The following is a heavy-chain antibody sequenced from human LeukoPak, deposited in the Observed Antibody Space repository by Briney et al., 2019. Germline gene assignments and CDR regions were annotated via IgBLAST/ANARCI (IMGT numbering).Heavy chain of an antibody. CDR2: IYYSGST. D-gene: IGHD2-2*01. V-gene: IGHV4-59*01. CDR3: ARVGGYCSSTSCLNWFDP. Sequence: SETLSLTCTVSGGSISSYYWSWIRQPPGKGLEWIGYIYYSGSTNYNPSLKSRVTISVDTSENQFSLKLSSVTAADTAVYYCARVGGYCSSTSCLNWFDPWGQGTLVTVSS. CDR1: GGSISSYY. J-gene: IGHJ5*02.